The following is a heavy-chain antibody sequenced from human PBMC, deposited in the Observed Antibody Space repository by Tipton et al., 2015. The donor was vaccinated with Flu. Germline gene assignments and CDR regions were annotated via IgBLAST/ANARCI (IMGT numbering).Heavy chain of an antibody. Sequence: TLSLTCTVSGGSINSTTHYWGWVRQPPGKGLEWIGSIYYSGTTYYNPSLKSRVTISIDASKNQFSLDLTSLTAADTAVYYCARDLWNDRRAYYYYGVDVWGQGTTVTVPS. CDR1: GGSINSTTHY. J-gene: IGHJ6*02. D-gene: IGHD1-1*01. CDR3: ARDLWNDRRAYYYYGVDV. CDR2: IYYSGTT. V-gene: IGHV4-39*07.